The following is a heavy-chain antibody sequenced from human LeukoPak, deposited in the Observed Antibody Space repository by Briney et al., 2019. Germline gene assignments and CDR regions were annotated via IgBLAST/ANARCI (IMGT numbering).Heavy chain of an antibody. CDR1: GGSFSGYY. V-gene: IGHV4-34*01. J-gene: IGHJ6*03. CDR3: ARGYSSRYYYYYYYMDV. D-gene: IGHD4-11*01. CDR2: INPSGST. Sequence: PSETLSLTCAVYGGSFSGYYWSSMRQPPGKGLEWIGEINPSGSTNYNPSLKSRVTISVDTSKNQFSLKLSSVTAADTAVYYCARGYSSRYYYYYYYMDVWGKGTPVTVSS.